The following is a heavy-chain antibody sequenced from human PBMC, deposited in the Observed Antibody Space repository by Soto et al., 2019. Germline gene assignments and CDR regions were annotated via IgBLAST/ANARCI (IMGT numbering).Heavy chain of an antibody. CDR3: ARDSSSSGWYWVADLTYAFDI. D-gene: IGHD6-19*01. J-gene: IGHJ3*02. CDR1: GFTFSSYD. CDR2: IGTAGDT. V-gene: IGHV3-13*01. Sequence: GGSLRLSCAASGFTFSSYDMHWVRQATGKGLEWVSAIGTAGDTYYPGSVKGRFTISRENAKNSLYLQMNSLRAEDTAVYYCARDSSSSGWYWVADLTYAFDIWGQGTMVTVSS.